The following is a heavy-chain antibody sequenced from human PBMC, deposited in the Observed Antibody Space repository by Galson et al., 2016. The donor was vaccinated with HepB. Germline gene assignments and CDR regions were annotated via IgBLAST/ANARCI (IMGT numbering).Heavy chain of an antibody. Sequence: AQKFQGRVTITADESTSTAYMELSSLRSEDTAVYYCARDGTDCSGGSCYSDWGQGTLVTVSS. CDR3: ARDGTDCSGGSCYSD. J-gene: IGHJ4*02. V-gene: IGHV1-69*01. D-gene: IGHD2-15*01.